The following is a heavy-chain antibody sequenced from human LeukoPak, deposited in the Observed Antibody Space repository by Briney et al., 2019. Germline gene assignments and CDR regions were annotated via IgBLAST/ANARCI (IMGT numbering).Heavy chain of an antibody. J-gene: IGHJ4*02. CDR3: ARGGGSYSDY. CDR1: GGSFSGYY. CDR2: INHSGST. Sequence: PSEALSLTCAAYGGSFSGYYWSWIRQPPGKGLEWIGEINHSGSTNYNPSLKSRVTISVDTSKNQFSLKLSSVTAADTAVYYCARGGGSYSDYWGQGTLVTVSS. V-gene: IGHV4-34*01. D-gene: IGHD2-15*01.